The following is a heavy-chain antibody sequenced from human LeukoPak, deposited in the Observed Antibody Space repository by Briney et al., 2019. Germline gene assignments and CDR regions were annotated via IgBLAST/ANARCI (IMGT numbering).Heavy chain of an antibody. CDR3: ASHYGDYETDWYFDL. CDR2: INHSGST. V-gene: IGHV4-34*01. CDR1: GGSFSGYY. J-gene: IGHJ2*01. Sequence: SETLSLTCAVYGGSFSGYYWSWIRQPPGKGLEWLGEINHSGSTNYNPSLKSRVTISVDTSKNQFSLKLSSVTAADTAVYYCASHYGDYETDWYFDLWGRGTLVTVSS. D-gene: IGHD4-17*01.